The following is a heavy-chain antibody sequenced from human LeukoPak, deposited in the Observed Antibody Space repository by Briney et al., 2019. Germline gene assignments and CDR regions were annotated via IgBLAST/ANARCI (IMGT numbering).Heavy chain of an antibody. Sequence: PGGSLRLSCAASGFTFNDYGMTWIRQVSGKGLEWVSNINWNGGSTGYTDSVKGRFTISRDNAKNSLYLQMNSLRAEDTALYYCSRGDFSFPPTPNYTYYNRDVGEKGPRVTFPS. V-gene: IGHV3-20*04. D-gene: IGHD3-16*01. J-gene: IGHJ6*03. CDR1: GFTFNDYG. CDR3: SRGDFSFPPTPNYTYYNRDV. CDR2: INWNGGST.